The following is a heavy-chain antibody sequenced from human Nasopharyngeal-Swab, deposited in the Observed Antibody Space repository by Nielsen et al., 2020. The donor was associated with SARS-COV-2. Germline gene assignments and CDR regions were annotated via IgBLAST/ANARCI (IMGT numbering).Heavy chain of an antibody. V-gene: IGHV3-23*01. CDR1: GFTFSIYA. D-gene: IGHD1-26*01. CDR2: ISGSGGST. J-gene: IGHJ2*01. CDR3: AEEDKGGGGWYFDL. Sequence: GESLKISCAASGFTFSIYAMSWVRQAPGKGLEWVSAISGSGGSTYYADSVKGRFTISRDNSKNTLYLQMNSLRAEDTDVYYCAEEDKGGGGWYFDLWGRGTLVTVSS.